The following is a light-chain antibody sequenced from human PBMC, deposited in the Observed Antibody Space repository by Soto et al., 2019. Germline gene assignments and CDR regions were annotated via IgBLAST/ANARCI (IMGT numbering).Light chain of an antibody. CDR1: SSDVGGYNY. Sequence: SALTQPASVSGSPGQSITISCTGTSSDVGGYNYVSWYQQHPGKAPKLMIYDVSNRPSGVSNRFSGSKSGNTASLTISGLQAEDEADYYCSSYTSSSTLDRVFGGGTKLTVL. CDR3: SSYTSSSTLDRV. V-gene: IGLV2-14*01. J-gene: IGLJ2*01. CDR2: DVS.